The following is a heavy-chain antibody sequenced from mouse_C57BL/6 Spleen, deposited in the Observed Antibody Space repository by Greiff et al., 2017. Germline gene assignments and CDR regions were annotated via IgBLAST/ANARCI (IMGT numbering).Heavy chain of an antibody. V-gene: IGHV1-69*01. J-gene: IGHJ3*01. D-gene: IGHD3-2*02. CDR3: ARGDSSGSPWFAY. CDR1: GYTFTSYW. Sequence: QVQLKQPGAELVMPGASVKLSCKASGYTFTSYWMHWVKQRPGQGLEWIGEIDPSDSYTNYNQKFKGKSTLTVDKSSSTAYMQLSSLTSEDSAVYYCARGDSSGSPWFAYWGQGTLVTVSA. CDR2: IDPSDSYT.